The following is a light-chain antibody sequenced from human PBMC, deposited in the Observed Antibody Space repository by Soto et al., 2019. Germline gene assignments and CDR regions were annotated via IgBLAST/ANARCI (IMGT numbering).Light chain of an antibody. J-gene: IGKJ2*01. CDR2: PAP. CDR3: QQSYSTPYT. V-gene: IGKV1-39*01. CDR1: QSLSSY. Sequence: DIQMTQSPSSLSASVGDRVTITCRASQSLSSYLKWYQQKPGKAPKLLIYPAPSLQSGVPSRFSGSGSGTDFTLTISSLQPEYFATYYCQQSYSTPYTFGQGTKLEIK.